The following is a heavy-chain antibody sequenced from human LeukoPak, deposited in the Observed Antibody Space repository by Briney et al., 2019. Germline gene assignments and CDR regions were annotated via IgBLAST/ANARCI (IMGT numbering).Heavy chain of an antibody. J-gene: IGHJ4*02. CDR3: ARIPSGSYGIFDY. CDR2: IYHSGSA. CDR1: GGSISSSNW. D-gene: IGHD1-26*01. V-gene: IGHV4-4*02. Sequence: SGTLSLTCALSGGSISSSNWWSWVRQPPGKGLEWIGEIYHSGSANQNPSLKSRVSMSLDKSKNQFSLRLTSVTAGDTAVYYCARIPSGSYGIFDYWGQGTLVTVSS.